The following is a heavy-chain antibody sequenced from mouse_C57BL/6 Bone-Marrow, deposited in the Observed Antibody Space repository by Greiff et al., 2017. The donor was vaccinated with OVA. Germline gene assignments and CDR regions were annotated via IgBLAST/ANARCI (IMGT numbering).Heavy chain of an antibody. CDR3: ERSDDYGYFDY. Sequence: QVQLQQPGAELVKPGASVKLSCKASGYTFTSYWMHWVKQRPGQGLEWIGMIHPNSGSTNYNEKFKSKATLTVDKSSSTAYMQLSSLTSEDSAVYYCERSDDYGYFDYWGQGTTLTVAS. CDR1: GYTFTSYW. J-gene: IGHJ2*01. V-gene: IGHV1-64*01. D-gene: IGHD2-4*01. CDR2: IHPNSGST.